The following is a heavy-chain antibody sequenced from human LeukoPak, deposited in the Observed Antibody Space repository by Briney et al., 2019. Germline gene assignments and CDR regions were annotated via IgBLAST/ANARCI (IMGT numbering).Heavy chain of an antibody. CDR2: IYSGGST. D-gene: IGHD1-26*01. V-gene: IGHV3-66*01. CDR1: GFTVSSNY. Sequence: GGSLRLSCAASGFTVSSNYMSWVRQAPGKGLEWVSVIYSGGSTYYADSVKGRFTISRDNSKNTLYLQMNSLRAEDTAVYYCASSGELPTLRHWGQGTLVTVSS. CDR3: ASSGELPTLRH. J-gene: IGHJ1*01.